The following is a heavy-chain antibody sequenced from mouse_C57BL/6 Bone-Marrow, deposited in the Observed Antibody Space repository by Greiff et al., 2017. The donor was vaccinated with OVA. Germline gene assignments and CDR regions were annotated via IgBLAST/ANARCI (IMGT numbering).Heavy chain of an antibody. CDR2: IDPANGNT. CDR3: AVYYYGWAWFAC. CDR1: GFNIKNTY. Sequence: EVQRVESVAELVRPGASVKLSCTASGFNIKNTYMHWVKQRPEQGLEWIGRIDPANGNTKYAPKFQGKATITADTSSNTAYLQLSSLTSEDSVIYYCAVYYYGWAWFACWGQRTLVTVSA. J-gene: IGHJ3*01. D-gene: IGHD1-1*01. V-gene: IGHV14-3*01.